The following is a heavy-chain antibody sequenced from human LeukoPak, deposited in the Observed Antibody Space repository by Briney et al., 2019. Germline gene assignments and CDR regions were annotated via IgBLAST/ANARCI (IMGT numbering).Heavy chain of an antibody. V-gene: IGHV1-2*02. CDR2: TNPNSGGT. CDR3: AREGGSGWTFDY. Sequence: ASVKVSFKASGYTFTAYYMHWVRQAPGQGLEWMGWTNPNSGGTKYAQKFQARVTMTRDTSISTAYMELSRLTSDDTAVYYCAREGGSGWTFDYWGQGALVTVSS. J-gene: IGHJ4*02. D-gene: IGHD6-19*01. CDR1: GYTFTAYY.